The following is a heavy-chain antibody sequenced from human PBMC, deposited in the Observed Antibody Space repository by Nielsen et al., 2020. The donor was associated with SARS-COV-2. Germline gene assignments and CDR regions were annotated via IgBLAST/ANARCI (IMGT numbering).Heavy chain of an antibody. D-gene: IGHD6-19*01. CDR2: IYATGNT. J-gene: IGHJ4*02. V-gene: IGHV4-61*02. CDR1: GGSISSGGYY. CDR3: ASSGWPNYFDY. Sequence: SETLSLTCTVSGGSISSGGYYWSWIRQPAGKGLEWIGRIYATGNTNYNPSLKSRVTISVDRSKNQFSLKLSSVTAADMAVYYCASSGWPNYFDYWGQGTLVTVSS.